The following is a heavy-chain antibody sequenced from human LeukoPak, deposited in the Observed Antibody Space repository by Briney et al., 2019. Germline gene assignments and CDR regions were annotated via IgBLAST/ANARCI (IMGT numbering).Heavy chain of an antibody. J-gene: IGHJ4*02. Sequence: DPSETLSLTCTVSGGSISSYYWSWIRQPPGKGLEWIGYIYYSGSTNYNPSLKSRVTISVDTSKNQFSLKLSSVTAADTAVYYCARATTYYDFWSGYSTQYYFDYWGRGTLVTVSS. D-gene: IGHD3-3*01. V-gene: IGHV4-59*01. CDR3: ARATTYYDFWSGYSTQYYFDY. CDR2: IYYSGST. CDR1: GGSISSYY.